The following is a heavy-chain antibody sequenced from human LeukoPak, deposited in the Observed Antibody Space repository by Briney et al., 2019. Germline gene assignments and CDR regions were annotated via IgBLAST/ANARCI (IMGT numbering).Heavy chain of an antibody. D-gene: IGHD3-22*01. V-gene: IGHV3-23*01. J-gene: IGHJ4*02. Sequence: GGSLRLSCAASGFIFSSSAMNWVRQAPGQGLEWVSTISGSGGVTYYAESVKGRFTISRDSSRNMLFLQVSSLRAEDTALYYCATSDPNSGFYNYWGQGTLVTVSS. CDR3: ATSDPNSGFYNY. CDR2: ISGSGGVT. CDR1: GFIFSSSA.